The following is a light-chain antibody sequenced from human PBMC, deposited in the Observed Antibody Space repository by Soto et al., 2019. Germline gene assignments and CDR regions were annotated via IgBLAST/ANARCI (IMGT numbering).Light chain of an antibody. CDR2: KVS. J-gene: IGLJ1*01. Sequence: QSVLTPPASVSGYPGQSITISCTGTSSDVGGSNYVSWYQQYPGKVPKLLINKVSNRPSGVSNRFSGSKSAYTASLTISGLQAEDEADYFCTSSTTDSLYVFGTGTKVTVL. CDR1: SSDVGGSNY. V-gene: IGLV2-14*01. CDR3: TSSTTDSLYV.